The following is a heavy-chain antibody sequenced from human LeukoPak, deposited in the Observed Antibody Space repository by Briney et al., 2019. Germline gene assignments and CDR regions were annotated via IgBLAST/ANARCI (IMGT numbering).Heavy chain of an antibody. V-gene: IGHV3-30*03. CDR1: GFTFSSYG. Sequence: GGSLRLSCAASGFTFSSYGMHWVRQAPGKGLEWVAIISNDGSNKYYADSVKGRFTISRDKSKNTLYLQMNSLRAEDTAVYYCAIGSGRFKSVSPFDYWGQGTLVTVSS. CDR2: ISNDGSNK. D-gene: IGHD3-10*01. CDR3: AIGSGRFKSVSPFDY. J-gene: IGHJ4*02.